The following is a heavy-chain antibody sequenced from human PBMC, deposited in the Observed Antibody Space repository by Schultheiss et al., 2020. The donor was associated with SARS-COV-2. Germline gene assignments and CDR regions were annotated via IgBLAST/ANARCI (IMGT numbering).Heavy chain of an antibody. CDR2: INHSGST. CDR3: ARGRRAISKLAPNWFDP. D-gene: IGHD3-3*01. V-gene: IGHV4-34*01. J-gene: IGHJ5*02. CDR1: GGSFSGYY. Sequence: SETLSLTCAVYGGSFSGYYWSWIRQPPGKGLEWIGEINHSGSTNYNPSLKSRVTISVDTSKNTFSLKLSSVTAADTAVYYCARGRRAISKLAPNWFDPWGQGTLVTVSS.